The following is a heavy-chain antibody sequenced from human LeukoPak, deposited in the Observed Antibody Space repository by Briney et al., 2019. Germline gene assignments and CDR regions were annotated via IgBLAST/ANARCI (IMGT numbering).Heavy chain of an antibody. D-gene: IGHD5-12*01. V-gene: IGHV1-69*05. CDR3: AREGRGYSGYDRGIDY. J-gene: IGHJ4*02. Sequence: ASVKVSCKASGGTFSSYAISWVRQAPGQGLEWMGRIIPIFGTANYAQKFQGRVTITTHESTSTAYMELSSLRSEDTAVYYCAREGRGYSGYDRGIDYWGQGTLVTVSS. CDR1: GGTFSSYA. CDR2: IIPIFGTA.